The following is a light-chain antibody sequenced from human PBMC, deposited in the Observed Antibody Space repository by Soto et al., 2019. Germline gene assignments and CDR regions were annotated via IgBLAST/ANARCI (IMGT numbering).Light chain of an antibody. J-gene: IGLJ1*01. CDR3: SSYTSSSTPYV. CDR1: SSDVGGYNH. V-gene: IGLV2-14*01. CDR2: DVS. Sequence: QSALTQPASVSGSPGQSITISCTGISSDVGGYNHVSWYQQHPDRAPKLIIYDVSNRPSGVSNRFSGSESANTASLTISGLQAEDVADYYCSSYTSSSTPYVCGAGTKVTVL.